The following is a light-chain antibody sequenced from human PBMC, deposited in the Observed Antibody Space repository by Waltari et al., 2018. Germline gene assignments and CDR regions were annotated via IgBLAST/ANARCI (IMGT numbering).Light chain of an antibody. CDR3: SAWDDSLNGHVV. J-gene: IGLJ2*01. Sequence: QSLLTQPPSVSVTPGQRVTISCSGSPSNTGSTVLSWFQQLPGAAPKLLIHSNNQPTSGVPDRFSCSKSGTSASLAISGLQSADEADYYCSAWDDSLNGHVVFGGGTKLIVL. CDR1: PSNTGSTV. CDR2: SNN. V-gene: IGLV1-44*01.